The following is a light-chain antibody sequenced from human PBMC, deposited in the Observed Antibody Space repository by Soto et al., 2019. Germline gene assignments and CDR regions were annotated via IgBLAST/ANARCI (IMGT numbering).Light chain of an antibody. CDR2: KVS. V-gene: IGKV1-5*03. J-gene: IGKJ1*01. CDR3: QQYNSNSWT. Sequence: DIQMTQSPSTLSASVGDRVTITCRASQSIGTWLAWFQQKAGKAPKLLIYKVSSLEGGVPSRFSGSGSGTEFTLTISSLQPDDFATYYCQQYNSNSWTFGQGTKVEIK. CDR1: QSIGTW.